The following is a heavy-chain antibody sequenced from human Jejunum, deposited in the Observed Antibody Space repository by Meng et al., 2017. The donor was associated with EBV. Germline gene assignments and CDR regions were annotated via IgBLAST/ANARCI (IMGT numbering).Heavy chain of an antibody. CDR2: IYNSEST. CDR3: ARDQNGSYFAY. J-gene: IGHJ4*02. D-gene: IGHD1-26*01. Sequence: QGQPPESGPGLVKPSETRSLTCTVSGGSVSSGGYYWSWIRQPPGKGLEWIGYIYNSESTNYKSSLKSRVTISADTSKNQFSLRLSSVTAADTAVYYCARDQNGSYFAYWGQGTLVTVSS. CDR1: GGSVSSGGYY. V-gene: IGHV4-61*08.